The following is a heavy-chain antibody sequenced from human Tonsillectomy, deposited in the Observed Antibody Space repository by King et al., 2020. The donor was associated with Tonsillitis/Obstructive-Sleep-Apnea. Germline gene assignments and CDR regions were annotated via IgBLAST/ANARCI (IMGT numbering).Heavy chain of an antibody. Sequence: TLKESGTTVVKPTQTLTLTCTISEFSLSTSEEGVGCIRQPPGKSLEGLALIYWEDHKRYSPSLKSRLTITKDTSKNQVILTMTDMDPVDTATYYCAHIYTVTTSTFDYWGQGTLVTVSS. J-gene: IGHJ4*02. V-gene: IGHV2-5*02. CDR2: IYWEDHK. CDR1: EFSLSTSEEG. CDR3: AHIYTVTTSTFDY. D-gene: IGHD4-17*01.